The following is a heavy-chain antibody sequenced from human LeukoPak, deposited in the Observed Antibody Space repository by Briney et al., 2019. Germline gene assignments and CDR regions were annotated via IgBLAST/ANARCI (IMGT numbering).Heavy chain of an antibody. D-gene: IGHD1-26*01. Sequence: GGSLRLSCAASGFTFSSYAMSWVRQAPGKGLEWVSAISGSGGTTYYADSVKGRFTISRDNSKNTLYLQMNSLRAEDTAIYYCAKDNSSGSYYRGPTFDYWGQGTLVTVSS. J-gene: IGHJ4*02. V-gene: IGHV3-23*01. CDR3: AKDNSSGSYYRGPTFDY. CDR2: ISGSGGTT. CDR1: GFTFSSYA.